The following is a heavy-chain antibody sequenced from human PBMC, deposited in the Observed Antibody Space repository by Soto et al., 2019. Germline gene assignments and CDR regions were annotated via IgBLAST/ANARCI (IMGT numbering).Heavy chain of an antibody. CDR3: ARGIAAAGALYDY. CDR1: GFTVSSNY. J-gene: IGHJ4*02. V-gene: IGHV3-53*01. CDR2: IYSGGST. D-gene: IGHD6-13*01. Sequence: EVQLVESGGGLIQPGGSLRLSCAASGFTVSSNYMSWVRQAPGKGLEWVSVIYSGGSTYYADSVKGRFTISRDNSKNTLYFQMNSLRAEDTAVYYCARGIAAAGALYDYWGQGTLVTVSS.